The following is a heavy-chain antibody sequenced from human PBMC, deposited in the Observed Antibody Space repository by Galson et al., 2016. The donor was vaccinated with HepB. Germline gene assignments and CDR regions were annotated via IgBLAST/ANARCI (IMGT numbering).Heavy chain of an antibody. J-gene: IGHJ4*02. D-gene: IGHD3-22*01. CDR1: GYSFTSYW. CDR3: ARLYVDTIIRVGDGYFDY. CDR2: IYPGDSET. V-gene: IGHV5-51*01. Sequence: QSGAEVKKPGESLKISCKGSGYSFTSYWIGWVRQMPGKGLEWMEIIYPGDSETRYSPSFQGQVTISAEKSISTAYLQWSSLKASVTAMYYCARLYVDTIIRVGDGYFDYWGQGTLVTVSS.